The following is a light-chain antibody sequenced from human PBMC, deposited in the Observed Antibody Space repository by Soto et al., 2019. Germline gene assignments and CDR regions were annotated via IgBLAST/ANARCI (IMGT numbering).Light chain of an antibody. Sequence: QSALTQPPSASGYLGQSVTISCTGTSSDVGGYNYVSWHQQHPGKAPKVIIYEVTKRPPGVPDRFSGSKSGNTASLTVSGLQAEDEADYYCSSFAGGGNPVLLGGGTKVTVL. CDR1: SSDVGGYNY. J-gene: IGLJ2*01. CDR2: EVT. V-gene: IGLV2-8*01. CDR3: SSFAGGGNPVL.